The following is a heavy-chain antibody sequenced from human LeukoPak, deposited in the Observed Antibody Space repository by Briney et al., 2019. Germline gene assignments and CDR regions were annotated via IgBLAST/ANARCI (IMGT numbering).Heavy chain of an antibody. CDR3: AKVLGYCSNTSCPPDDY. V-gene: IGHV3-23*01. D-gene: IGHD2-2*01. Sequence: GGSLRLSCAASGFTFSSYAMSWVRQAPGKGLEWVSAISGSGGSTYYADSVKGRFTISRDNSKNTLYLQMNSLRAEDTAVYYCAKVLGYCSNTSCPPDDYWGQGTLVTVSS. CDR2: ISGSGGST. J-gene: IGHJ4*02. CDR1: GFTFSSYA.